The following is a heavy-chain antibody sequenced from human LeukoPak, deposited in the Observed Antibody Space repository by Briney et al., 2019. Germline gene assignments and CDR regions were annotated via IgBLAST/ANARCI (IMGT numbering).Heavy chain of an antibody. J-gene: IGHJ4*02. Sequence: PSETLSLTCTVSGGSISSSSYYWGWIRQPPGKGLEWIGSIYYSGSTYYNPSLKSRVTISVDTSKNQFSLKLSSVTAADTAVYYCARNKVRGSFYEDSAFDYWGQGTLVTVSS. D-gene: IGHD1-26*01. V-gene: IGHV4-39*01. CDR1: GGSISSSSYY. CDR2: IYYSGST. CDR3: ARNKVRGSFYEDSAFDY.